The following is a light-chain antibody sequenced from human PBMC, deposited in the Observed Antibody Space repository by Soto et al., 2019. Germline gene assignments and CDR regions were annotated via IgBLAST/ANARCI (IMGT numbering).Light chain of an antibody. CDR1: SSDVGSYNL. Sequence: QSVLTQPASVSGSPGQSITISYTGTSSDVGSYNLVSWYQQHPGKAPKLMISEVTKRPSGVSNRFSGSKSGNTASLTISGLQAEDEADYYCCSYAGSSTYVFGTGTKLTVL. CDR2: EVT. CDR3: CSYAGSSTYV. J-gene: IGLJ1*01. V-gene: IGLV2-23*02.